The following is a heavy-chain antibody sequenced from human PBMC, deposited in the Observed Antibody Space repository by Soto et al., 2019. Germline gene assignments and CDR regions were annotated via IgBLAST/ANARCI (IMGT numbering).Heavy chain of an antibody. Sequence: ASVKVSCKASGYTFTVYYMHCVLQAPGQGLEWMGWINPNSGGTNYAQKFQGRVTMTRDTSISTAYMELSRLRSDDTAVYYCAPKGSGWFYFDYWGQGTLVTVSS. V-gene: IGHV1-2*02. CDR3: APKGSGWFYFDY. CDR2: INPNSGGT. D-gene: IGHD6-19*01. J-gene: IGHJ4*02. CDR1: GYTFTVYY.